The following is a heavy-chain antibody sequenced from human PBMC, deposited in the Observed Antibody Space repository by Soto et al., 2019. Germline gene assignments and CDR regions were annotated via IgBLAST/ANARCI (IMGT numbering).Heavy chain of an antibody. V-gene: IGHV4-4*02. CDR2: ISHSGIT. Sequence: QVQLQESGPGLVRPSGALSVTCAVSGDSISRSHWWSWVRQSPGKGLEWIGEISHSGITNYNPSPQSRVTISGDKSKNQLSLKLTSVTAADTAVYYCARVRYDRSGFDHWGQGTLVSVSS. CDR3: ARVRYDRSGFDH. J-gene: IGHJ4*02. CDR1: GDSISRSHW. D-gene: IGHD3-22*01.